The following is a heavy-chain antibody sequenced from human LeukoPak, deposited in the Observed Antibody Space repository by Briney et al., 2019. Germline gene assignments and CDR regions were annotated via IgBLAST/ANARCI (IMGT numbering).Heavy chain of an antibody. D-gene: IGHD2-2*01. J-gene: IGHJ4*02. CDR1: GGSISSYY. V-gene: IGHV4-59*08. CDR3: ARGVVPAALDY. Sequence: SETLSLTCTVSGGSISSYYWSWIRQPPGKGLEWIGYIYYSGSTNCNPSLKSRVTISVDTSKNQFSLKLSSVTAADTAVYYCARGVVPAALDYWGQGTLVTVSS. CDR2: IYYSGST.